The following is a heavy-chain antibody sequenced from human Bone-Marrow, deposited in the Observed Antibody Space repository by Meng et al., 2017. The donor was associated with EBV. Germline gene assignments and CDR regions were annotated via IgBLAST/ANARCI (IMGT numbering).Heavy chain of an antibody. CDR3: SRDLVGSDDY. Sequence: EVQWVESGGALVQPGGSLRLSCAASGFSFSSYWMHWVRQAPGKGPVWVSRLNEHGTITTYADSVKGRFTISRDNAKNTLYLQMNSLRVEDTAVYYCSRDLVGSDDYWGQGTLVTVSS. V-gene: IGHV3-74*01. J-gene: IGHJ4*02. CDR1: GFSFSSYW. CDR2: LNEHGTIT.